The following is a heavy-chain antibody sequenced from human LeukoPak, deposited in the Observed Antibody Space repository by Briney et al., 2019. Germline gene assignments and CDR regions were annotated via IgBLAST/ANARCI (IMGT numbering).Heavy chain of an antibody. CDR1: GGSISSSSYF. CDR2: INYSGST. D-gene: IGHD3-3*01. Sequence: SETLFLTCRVSGGSISSSSYFWGWIRQPPGKGLEWIGSINYSGSTYFNPSLKSRVTTSVDTSRNQFSLKLSSVTAADTAVYYCARTYDFWSGQIDYWGQGTLVTVSS. V-gene: IGHV4-39*01. CDR3: ARTYDFWSGQIDY. J-gene: IGHJ4*02.